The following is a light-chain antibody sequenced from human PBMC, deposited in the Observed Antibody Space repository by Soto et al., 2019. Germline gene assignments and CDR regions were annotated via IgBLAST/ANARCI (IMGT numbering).Light chain of an antibody. CDR1: QGISSY. J-gene: IGKJ4*01. V-gene: IGKV1-9*01. CDR2: AAS. Sequence: DIQLTQSPSFLSASVGDRVTITCRASQGISSYLAWYQQKPGKAPKLLIYAASTLQSGVPSRFSGSGSGTEFTLTISNLQPEDFATYYCLQLNSYPLTFGGGTKVEIK. CDR3: LQLNSYPLT.